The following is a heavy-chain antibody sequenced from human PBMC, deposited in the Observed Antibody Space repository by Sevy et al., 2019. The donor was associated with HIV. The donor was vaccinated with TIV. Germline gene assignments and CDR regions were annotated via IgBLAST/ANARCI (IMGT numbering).Heavy chain of an antibody. V-gene: IGHV4-30-4*01. Sequence: SETLSLTCTVSGGSISSSDSYWSWIRQSPGKGLEWIGYIHHSGGTYYNPFLKSRVAMSVDTSEKQFSLKLNFLTAADTAVYYCACKPAYSHGPFDYWGQGTLVADSS. CDR1: GGSISSSDSY. J-gene: IGHJ4*02. D-gene: IGHD5-18*01. CDR3: ACKPAYSHGPFDY. CDR2: IHHSGGT.